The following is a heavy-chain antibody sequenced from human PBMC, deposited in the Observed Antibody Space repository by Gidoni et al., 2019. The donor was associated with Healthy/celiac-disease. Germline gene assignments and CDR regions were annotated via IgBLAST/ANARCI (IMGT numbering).Heavy chain of an antibody. CDR2: ISSSSSYI. J-gene: IGHJ4*02. D-gene: IGHD3-22*01. V-gene: IGHV3-21*01. CDR1: GFTFSSYS. CDR3: ARDDSDYYDSSGYV. Sequence: EVQLVESGGGRVKHGGSLRLSCAASGFTFSSYSMNWVRQAPGKGLEWVSSISSSSSYIYYADSVKGRFTISRDNAKNSLYLQMNSLRAEDTAVYYCARDDSDYYDSSGYVWGQGTLVTVSS.